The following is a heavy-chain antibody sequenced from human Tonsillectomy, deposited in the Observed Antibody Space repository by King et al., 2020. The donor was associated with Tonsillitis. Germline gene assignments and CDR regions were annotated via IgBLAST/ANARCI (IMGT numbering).Heavy chain of an antibody. J-gene: IGHJ6*02. V-gene: IGHV3-74*01. CDR1: GFTFSSYW. CDR2: INTDATST. CDR3: ARGRRAATTWYYYYGMDV. Sequence: VQLVESGGALVQPGGSLRLSCAASGFTFSSYWMHWVRQAPGKGLVWVSRINTDATSTSYADSVKGQFTISRDNAKNTLYLQMNSLRAEDTAVYYCARGRRAATTWYYYYGMDVWGQGTTVTVSS. D-gene: IGHD1-26*01.